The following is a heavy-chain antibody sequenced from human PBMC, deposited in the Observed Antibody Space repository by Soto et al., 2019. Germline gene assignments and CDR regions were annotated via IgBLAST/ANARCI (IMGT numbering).Heavy chain of an antibody. V-gene: IGHV1-24*01. Sequence: ASVKVSCKVSGYTLTELSMHWVRQAPGKGLEWMGGFDPEDGETIYAQKFQGRVTMTTDTSTSTAYMELRSLRSDDTAVYYCARGEAWFGELFLGYDYWGQGTLVTVSS. CDR1: GYTLTELS. CDR3: ARGEAWFGELFLGYDY. CDR2: FDPEDGET. J-gene: IGHJ4*02. D-gene: IGHD3-10*01.